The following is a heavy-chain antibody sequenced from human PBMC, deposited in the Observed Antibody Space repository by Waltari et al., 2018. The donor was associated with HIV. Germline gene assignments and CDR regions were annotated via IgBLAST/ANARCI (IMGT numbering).Heavy chain of an antibody. D-gene: IGHD6-13*01. CDR2: IYYSGST. V-gene: IGHV4-59*01. J-gene: IGHJ3*02. Sequence: QVQLQESGPGLVQPSETLSLTCTVSGGSISSYYWSWIRQPPGKGLEWIGYIYYSGSTNYNPSLKSRVTISVDTSKNQFSLKLSSVTAADTAVYYCARDLPYSSSWYHAFDIWGQGTMVTVSS. CDR1: GGSISSYY. CDR3: ARDLPYSSSWYHAFDI.